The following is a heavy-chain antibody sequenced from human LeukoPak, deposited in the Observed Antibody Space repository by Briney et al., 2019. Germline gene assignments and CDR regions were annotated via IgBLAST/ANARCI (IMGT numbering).Heavy chain of an antibody. D-gene: IGHD5-18*01. V-gene: IGHV1-2*04. CDR1: GGSLSNNA. J-gene: IGHJ6*02. CDR2: INPNSGGT. CDR3: ARNVDTAMANYYYYGMDV. Sequence: ASVKVSCKASGGSLSNNAFTWVRQAPGQGLEWMGWINPNSGGTNYAQKFQGWVTMTRDTSISTAYMELSRLRSDDTAVYYCARNVDTAMANYYYYGMDVWGQGTTVTVSS.